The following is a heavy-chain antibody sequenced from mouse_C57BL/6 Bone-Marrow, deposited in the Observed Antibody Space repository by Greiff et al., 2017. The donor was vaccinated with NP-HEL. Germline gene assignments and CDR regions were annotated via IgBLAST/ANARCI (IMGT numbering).Heavy chain of an antibody. D-gene: IGHD2-4*01. CDR3: ARDKDDYDVFAY. Sequence: EVKLMESGPGLVKPSQSLSLTCSVTGYSITSGYYWNWIRQFPGNKLEWMGYISYDGSNNYNPSLKNRISITRDTSKNQFFLKLNSVTTEDTATYYCARDKDDYDVFAYWGQGTLVTVSA. J-gene: IGHJ3*01. CDR1: GYSITSGYY. CDR2: ISYDGSN. V-gene: IGHV3-6*01.